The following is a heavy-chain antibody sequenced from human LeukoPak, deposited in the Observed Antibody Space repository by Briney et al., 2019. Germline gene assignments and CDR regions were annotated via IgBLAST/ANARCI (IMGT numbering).Heavy chain of an antibody. Sequence: GASVKVSCKASGGTFSSYTISWVRRAPGQGLEWMGRIIPILGIANYAQKFQGRVTITADKSTSTAYMELSSLRSEDTAVYYCARPSGSYGRYYFDYWGQGTLVTVSS. CDR2: IIPILGIA. V-gene: IGHV1-69*02. CDR1: GGTFSSYT. D-gene: IGHD1-26*01. J-gene: IGHJ4*02. CDR3: ARPSGSYGRYYFDY.